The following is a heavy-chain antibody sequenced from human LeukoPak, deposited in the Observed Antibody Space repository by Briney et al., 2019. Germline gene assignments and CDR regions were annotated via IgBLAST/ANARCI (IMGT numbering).Heavy chain of an antibody. V-gene: IGHV1-8*01. CDR2: MNPNSGNT. J-gene: IGHJ6*02. Sequence: GASVKVSCKASGYTFTSYDINWVRQATGQGLERMGWMNPNSGNTGYAQKFQGRVTMTRNTSISTAYMELSSLRSEDTAVYYCARVGYSSSWYVYYYGMDVWGQGTTVTVSS. CDR1: GYTFTSYD. CDR3: ARVGYSSSWYVYYYGMDV. D-gene: IGHD6-13*01.